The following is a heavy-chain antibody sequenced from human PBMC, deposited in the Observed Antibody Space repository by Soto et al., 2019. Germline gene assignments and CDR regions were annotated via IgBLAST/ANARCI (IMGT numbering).Heavy chain of an antibody. D-gene: IGHD3-22*01. J-gene: IGHJ3*02. CDR3: ARQRAYYYDSSGYYDAFDI. Sequence: GESLKISCKGSGYSFTSYWIGWVRQMPGKGLEWMGIIYPGDSATRYSPSFQGQVTISADKSISTAYLQWSSLKASDTAMYYCARQRAYYYDSSGYYDAFDIWGQGTMVTVSS. V-gene: IGHV5-51*01. CDR1: GYSFTSYW. CDR2: IYPGDSAT.